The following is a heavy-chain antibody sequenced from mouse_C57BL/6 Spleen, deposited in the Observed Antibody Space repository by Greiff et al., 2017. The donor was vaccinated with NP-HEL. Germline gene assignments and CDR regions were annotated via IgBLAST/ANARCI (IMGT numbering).Heavy chain of an antibody. V-gene: IGHV5-17*01. CDR1: GFTFSDYG. D-gene: IGHD4-1*01. Sequence: EVKLVESGGGLVKPGGSLKLSCAASGFTFSDYGMHWVRQAPEKGLEWVAYISSGSSTIYYADTVKGRFTISRDHAKNTLFLQMTSLRSEDTAMYYCARETGTTYFDHWGQGTTLTVSS. J-gene: IGHJ2*01. CDR2: ISSGSSTI. CDR3: ARETGTTYFDH.